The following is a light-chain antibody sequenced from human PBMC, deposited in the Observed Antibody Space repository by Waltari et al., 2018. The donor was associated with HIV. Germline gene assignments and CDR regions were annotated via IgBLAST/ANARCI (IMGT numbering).Light chain of an antibody. CDR2: GAS. V-gene: IGKV3-15*01. Sequence: DIVMTQSPATLSVSPGERVTLSCRASQSVSSNLAWYQQKPGQAPRLLIYGASTRATAFPARFSGSGSGTEFILTISSLQSEDFAVYYCQQYNNWPPAFGQGTKVEIK. CDR1: QSVSSN. J-gene: IGKJ1*01. CDR3: QQYNNWPPA.